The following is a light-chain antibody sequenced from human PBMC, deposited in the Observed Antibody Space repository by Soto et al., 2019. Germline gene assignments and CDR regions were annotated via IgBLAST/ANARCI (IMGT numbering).Light chain of an antibody. Sequence: QSALTQPASVSGTPGQSITISCTGSTSDALSYDAVSWYQSLPGKALKLIIYEGNKRPSGIFNHFSGARSGNMASLTISGLQADDEADYYCGSYVYSNSWVFGGGTKLTVL. CDR2: EGN. CDR1: TSDALSYDA. V-gene: IGLV2-23*01. J-gene: IGLJ3*02. CDR3: GSYVYSNSWV.